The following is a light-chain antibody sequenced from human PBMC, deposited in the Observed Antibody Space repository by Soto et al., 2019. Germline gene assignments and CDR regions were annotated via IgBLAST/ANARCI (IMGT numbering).Light chain of an antibody. J-gene: IGLJ2*01. CDR3: AAWDDSLSVVV. CDR1: SSNIGSNY. Sequence: QAVVTQPPSTSGTPGQRVNISCSGSSSNIGSNYVYWYQQLPGTAPKLLIYRNNQRPSGLPDRFSGSRSGTSASLAISGLRSEDEADYYCAAWDDSLSVVVFGGGTQLTVL. V-gene: IGLV1-47*01. CDR2: RNN.